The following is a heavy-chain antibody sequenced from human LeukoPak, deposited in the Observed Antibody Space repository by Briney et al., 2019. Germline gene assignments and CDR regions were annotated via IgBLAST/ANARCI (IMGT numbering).Heavy chain of an antibody. CDR2: ISWNSGSI. CDR1: GFTFYDYA. V-gene: IGHV3-9*01. Sequence: GGSLRLSCAASGFTFYDYAMHWVRQAPGKGLEWVSGISWNSGSIGYADSVKGRFTISRDNAKNSLYLQMNSLRAEDTALYYCAKGYGDYYNWFDPWGQGTLVTVSS. CDR3: AKGYGDYYNWFDP. J-gene: IGHJ5*02. D-gene: IGHD4-17*01.